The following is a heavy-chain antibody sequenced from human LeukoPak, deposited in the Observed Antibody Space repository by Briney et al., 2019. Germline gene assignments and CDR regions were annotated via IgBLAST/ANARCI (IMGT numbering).Heavy chain of an antibody. V-gene: IGHV4-4*07. CDR3: ARDLHRGNSGNDAFDI. CDR1: GGSISSYY. J-gene: IGHJ3*02. CDR2: IYTSGST. D-gene: IGHD4-23*01. Sequence: SETLSLTCTVPGGSISSYYWSWIRQPAGKGLEWIGRIYTSGSTNYNPSLKSRVTMSVDTPKNQFSLKLSSATAADTAVYYCARDLHRGNSGNDAFDIWGQGTMVTVSS.